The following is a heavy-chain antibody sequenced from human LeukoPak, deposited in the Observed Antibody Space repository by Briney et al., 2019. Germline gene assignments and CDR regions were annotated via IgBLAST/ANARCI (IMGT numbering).Heavy chain of an antibody. V-gene: IGHV3-21*01. Sequence: SGGSLILSCTASGFTFSDCDMNWFRQAPGKGLEWVSSISYRSSHMYYADSVKSRFTISRDNAENSLYLQMNSLRAEDTAVYYCGRAFPPLRTAAAGDYWGQGTLVTVSS. D-gene: IGHD6-13*01. CDR2: ISYRSSHM. CDR1: GFTFSDCD. J-gene: IGHJ4*02. CDR3: GRAFPPLRTAAAGDY.